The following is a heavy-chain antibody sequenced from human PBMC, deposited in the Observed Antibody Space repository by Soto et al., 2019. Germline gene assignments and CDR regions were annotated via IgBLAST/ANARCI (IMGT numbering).Heavy chain of an antibody. Sequence: QGQLVESGGGVVQAGRSLRLSCAASGFTFNFFGMHWVRQAPGKGLEWVAVISYDGREKYYADSVKGRFTMSRDNSKNMVYLEMSSLRPEDTSVYYCAKERRYSFDAFVIWGHGTMVTVSS. J-gene: IGHJ3*02. D-gene: IGHD5-12*01. CDR3: AKERRYSFDAFVI. V-gene: IGHV3-30*18. CDR2: ISYDGREK. CDR1: GFTFNFFG.